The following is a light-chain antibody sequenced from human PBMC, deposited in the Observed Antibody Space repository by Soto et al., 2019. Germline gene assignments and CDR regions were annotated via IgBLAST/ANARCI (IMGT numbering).Light chain of an antibody. CDR2: WAS. CDR3: QQYYSTPPYT. V-gene: IGKV4-1*01. Sequence: DIVMTQSPDSLAVSLGERATINCKSSQSVLYSSNNKNYLAWYQQKPGQPPKLLIYWASTRESGVPDRFRGSGSGTDSTLTISSLQAEDVAVYYCQQYYSTPPYTFGQGTKLEIK. J-gene: IGKJ2*01. CDR1: QSVLYSSNNKNY.